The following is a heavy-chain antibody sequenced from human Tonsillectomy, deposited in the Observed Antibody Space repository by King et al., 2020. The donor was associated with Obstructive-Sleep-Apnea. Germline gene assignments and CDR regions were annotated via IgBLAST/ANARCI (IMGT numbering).Heavy chain of an antibody. Sequence: VQLVESGGGVVQPGRSLRLSCAASGFTFSSYGMHWVRQAPGKGLEWVAVISYDGSNKYYADSVKGRFTISRDLSKNTLYLQMHSLRTEDTAGYFCAKDAYGSGSYYGLNAFDIWGQGTMVTVSS. CDR2: ISYDGSNK. V-gene: IGHV3-30*18. CDR3: AKDAYGSGSYYGLNAFDI. D-gene: IGHD3-10*01. CDR1: GFTFSSYG. J-gene: IGHJ3*02.